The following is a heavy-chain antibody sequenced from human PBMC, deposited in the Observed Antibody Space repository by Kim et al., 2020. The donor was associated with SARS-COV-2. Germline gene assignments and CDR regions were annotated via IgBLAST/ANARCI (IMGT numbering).Heavy chain of an antibody. CDR3: ARGSDYYDSSGYYYAPNYVPWYFDL. CDR2: INPNSGGT. V-gene: IGHV1-2*06. D-gene: IGHD3-22*01. Sequence: ASVKVSCKASGYTFTGYYMHWVRQAPGQGLEWMGRINPNSGGTNYAQKFQGRVTMTRDTSISTAYMELSRLRSDDTAVYYCARGSDYYDSSGYYYAPNYVPWYFDLWGRGTLVTVSS. J-gene: IGHJ2*01. CDR1: GYTFTGYY.